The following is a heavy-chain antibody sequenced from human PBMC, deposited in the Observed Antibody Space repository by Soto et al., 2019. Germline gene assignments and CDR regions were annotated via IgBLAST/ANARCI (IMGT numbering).Heavy chain of an antibody. J-gene: IGHJ6*02. CDR2: ISYDGSNK. V-gene: IGHV3-30-3*01. CDR3: ARDYAEIFLGVSYYYGMDV. Sequence: QVQLVESGGGVVQPGRSLRLSCAASGFTFSSYAMHWVRQAPGKGLEWVAVISYDGSNKYYADSVKGRFTISRDNSKNTLYLQMNSLRAEDTAVYYCARDYAEIFLGVSYYYGMDVWGQGTTVTVSS. D-gene: IGHD3-9*01. CDR1: GFTFSSYA.